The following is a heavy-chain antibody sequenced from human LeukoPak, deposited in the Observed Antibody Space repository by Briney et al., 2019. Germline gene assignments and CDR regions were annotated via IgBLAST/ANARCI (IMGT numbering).Heavy chain of an antibody. J-gene: IGHJ4*02. CDR1: GYTSTSYG. Sequence: GSSVKVSCKASGYTSTSYGISWVRQAPGQGLEWTGWISAYNGNTNYAQKLQGRVTMTTDTSTSTAYMELRSLRSDDTAVYYCARDRYGDYGNYWGQGTLVTVSS. V-gene: IGHV1-18*01. CDR2: ISAYNGNT. CDR3: ARDRYGDYGNY. D-gene: IGHD4-17*01.